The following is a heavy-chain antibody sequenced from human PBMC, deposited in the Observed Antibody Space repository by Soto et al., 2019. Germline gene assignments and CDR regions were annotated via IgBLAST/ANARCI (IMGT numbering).Heavy chain of an antibody. Sequence: QVQLQQSGPRLVKPSETLSLTCTVSSGPDRSHNWGWIRQPPGRGLEWIGYVYYTGDTAHNPSLRGRVTISADTSTNDISLTLNSVTAADTAVYYCVRQGIDYLHGLVDVWGQGTTVSFSS. CDR3: VRQGIDYLHGLVDV. CDR2: VYYTGDT. J-gene: IGHJ6*02. D-gene: IGHD4-17*01. CDR1: SGPDRSHN. V-gene: IGHV4-59*08.